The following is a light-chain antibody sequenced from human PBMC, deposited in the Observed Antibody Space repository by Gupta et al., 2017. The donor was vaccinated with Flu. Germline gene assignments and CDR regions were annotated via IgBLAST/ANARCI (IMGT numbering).Light chain of an antibody. CDR3: LSMYGGAWV. CDR2: KTN. CDR1: AGAVISDYS. J-gene: IGLJ3*02. Sequence: QTVVTPEPSLTVSPGGTVTLTCASSAGAVISDYSPNWIQQKPGHPPRSLIYKTNKRTSETPARFSCSPLGGKAALTLAGAQPEDEDDYFCLSMYGGAWVFGGGTKLTVL. V-gene: IGLV7-43*01.